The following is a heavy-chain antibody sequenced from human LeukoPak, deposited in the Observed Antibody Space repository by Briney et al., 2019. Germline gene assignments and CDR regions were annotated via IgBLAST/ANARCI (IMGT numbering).Heavy chain of an antibody. Sequence: AAGTASSTPSGHTFTNYGISWERQAPGQGQEGGGGIRDYSGNINYAVKLPGRVSVTTAISTSTAYMELRSLRPDDTAVYYCARACTSTSCHENNSFDPWGQGTLVTVSS. D-gene: IGHD2-2*01. CDR3: ARACTSTSCHENNSFDP. V-gene: IGHV1-18*01. CDR2: IRDYSGNI. J-gene: IGHJ5*02. CDR1: GHTFTNYG.